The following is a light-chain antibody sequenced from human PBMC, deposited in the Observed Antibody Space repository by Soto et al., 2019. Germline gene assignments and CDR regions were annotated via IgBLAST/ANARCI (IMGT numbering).Light chain of an antibody. J-gene: IGLJ2*01. V-gene: IGLV1-40*01. CDR1: SSNIGANYD. CDR3: QSFDISLYVI. CDR2: GNT. Sequence: QSVLTQPPSVSGAPGQTVTISCTGSSSNIGANYDVHWYQQLPGTVPKLLIYGNTNRPSGVPDRFSASKSGTSASLVITGLQAEDEADYYCQSFDISLYVIFGGWTKLTVL.